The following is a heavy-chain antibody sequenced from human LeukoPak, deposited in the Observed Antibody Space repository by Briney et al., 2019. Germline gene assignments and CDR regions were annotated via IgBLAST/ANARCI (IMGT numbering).Heavy chain of an antibody. CDR3: ARDVWFEELFSYYFDY. Sequence: LRASVKVSCKASGYTFTSYAMNWVRQAPGHGLEWMGWINTNTGNPTYAQGFTGRFVFSLDTSVSTAYLQISSLKAEDTAVYYCARDVWFEELFSYYFDYWGQGTLVTVSS. D-gene: IGHD3-10*01. J-gene: IGHJ4*02. CDR2: INTNTGNP. V-gene: IGHV7-4-1*02. CDR1: GYTFTSYA.